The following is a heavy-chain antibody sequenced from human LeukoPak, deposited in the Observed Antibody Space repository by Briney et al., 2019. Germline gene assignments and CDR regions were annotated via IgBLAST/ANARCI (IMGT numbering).Heavy chain of an antibody. CDR3: ARGGSHYYYYMDV. D-gene: IGHD1-26*01. V-gene: IGHV4-59*01. Sequence: ASETLSLTCTVSGGSINPYYWIWIRQSPGTGLEWIGYIYYSGITDYNPSLKSRVTFSIDTSKKRFSLNLTSVTAADTAIYFCARGGSHYYYYMDVWGKGTRVTVSS. CDR1: GGSINPYY. CDR2: IYYSGIT. J-gene: IGHJ6*03.